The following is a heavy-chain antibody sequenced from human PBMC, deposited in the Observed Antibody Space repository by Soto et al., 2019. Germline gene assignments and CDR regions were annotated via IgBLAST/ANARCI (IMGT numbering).Heavy chain of an antibody. V-gene: IGHV3-7*01. D-gene: IGHD2-15*01. CDR1: GFTFSSYW. CDR3: ARELGYCSGGSCGPNKGYYMDV. Sequence: PGGSLRLSCAASGFTFSSYWMSWVRQAPGKGLEWVANIKQDGSEKYYVDSVKGRFTISRDNAKNSLYLQMNSLRAEDTAVYYCARELGYCSGGSCGPNKGYYMDVWGKGTTVTVSS. J-gene: IGHJ6*03. CDR2: IKQDGSEK.